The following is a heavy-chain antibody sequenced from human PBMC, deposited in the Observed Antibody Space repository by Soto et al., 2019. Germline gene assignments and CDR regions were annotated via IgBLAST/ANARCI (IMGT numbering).Heavy chain of an antibody. CDR2: ISSSGGNT. D-gene: IGHD2-21*01. V-gene: IGHV3-23*01. CDR1: GFTFSTYA. Sequence: GSLRLSCAASGFTFSTYAMNWVRQAPGKGLEWVSSISSSGGNTYYSDSVKGRFTISRDISKNTLYLQMNSLRAEDTALYYCAKDRFVVMIATSFDSWGRGALVTVSS. J-gene: IGHJ5*01. CDR3: AKDRFVVMIATSFDS.